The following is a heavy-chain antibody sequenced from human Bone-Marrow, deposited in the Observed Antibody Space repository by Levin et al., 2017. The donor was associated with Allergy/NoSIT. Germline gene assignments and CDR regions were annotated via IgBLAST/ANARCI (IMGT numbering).Heavy chain of an antibody. CDR3: AKERGYGSGRYYVHGALDT. V-gene: IGHV3-30*18. CDR2: ISYDGSKT. Sequence: QPGGSLRLSCAASGFTFTNYGMPWVRQAPGKGLEWVAFISYDGSKTHYSGSVRGRFIISRDDSKNTLYLQMNSLRAEDTAVYYCAKERGYGSGRYYVHGALDTWGQGTMVTVSS. D-gene: IGHD3-10*01. J-gene: IGHJ3*02. CDR1: GFTFTNYG.